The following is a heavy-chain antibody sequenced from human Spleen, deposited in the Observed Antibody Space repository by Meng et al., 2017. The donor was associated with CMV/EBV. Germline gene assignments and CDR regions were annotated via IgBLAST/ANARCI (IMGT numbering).Heavy chain of an antibody. CDR1: GYTFTSYD. CDR2: MNPNSGNT. CDR3: ARGRSVPAAPFDP. Sequence: ASVKVSCKASGYTFTSYDINWVRQATGQGLEWMGWMNPNSGNTGYAQKFQGRVTITRNTSISTAYMELSSLRSEDTAVYYCARGRSVPAAPFDPWGQGTLVTVSS. D-gene: IGHD2-2*01. V-gene: IGHV1-8*03. J-gene: IGHJ5*02.